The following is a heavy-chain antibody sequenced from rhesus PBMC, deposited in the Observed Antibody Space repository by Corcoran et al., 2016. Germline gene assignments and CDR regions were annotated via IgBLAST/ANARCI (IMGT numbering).Heavy chain of an antibody. Sequence: QVQLQESGPGLVKPSETLSLTCAVSGGSISSGYYYWSWIRQPPGKGLEGIGYITYSGSTSYNPSLKSRVTISRDTSKNQFSLKLSSVTAADTAVYYCARGRGSSYVDYWGQGVRVTVSS. CDR3: ARGRGSSYVDY. J-gene: IGHJ4*01. CDR1: GGSISSGYYY. V-gene: IGHV4-122*02. CDR2: ITYSGST. D-gene: IGHD4-29*01.